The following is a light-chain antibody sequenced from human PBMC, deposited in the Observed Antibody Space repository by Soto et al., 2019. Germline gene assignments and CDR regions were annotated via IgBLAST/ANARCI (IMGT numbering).Light chain of an antibody. CDR3: QQYKGYPLT. CDR2: AAS. J-gene: IGKJ1*01. V-gene: IGKV1-16*01. Sequence: DIQMTQSPSSLSASVGDRVTITCRASHGIHNFLAWFQQKPGIAPKPLIYAASSLQSGVPSRFSGSGSGTFFTLTINGLLPEDFATYYCQQYKGYPLTCGQGTTVGIK. CDR1: HGIHNF.